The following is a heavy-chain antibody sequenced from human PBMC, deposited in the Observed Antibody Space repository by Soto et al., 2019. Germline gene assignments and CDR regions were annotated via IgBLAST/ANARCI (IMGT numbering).Heavy chain of an antibody. V-gene: IGHV3-23*01. Sequence: EVQLLESGGGLVQPGGSLRLSCAASGFTFSSYAMSWVRQAPGKGLEWVSAISGSGGSTYYADSVKGRFTISRDNSKNTLYLQMNSLRAEDTAVYYCAKGWGYSSSPHPFDAFDIWGQGTMVTVSS. D-gene: IGHD6-6*01. CDR1: GFTFSSYA. CDR3: AKGWGYSSSPHPFDAFDI. J-gene: IGHJ3*02. CDR2: ISGSGGST.